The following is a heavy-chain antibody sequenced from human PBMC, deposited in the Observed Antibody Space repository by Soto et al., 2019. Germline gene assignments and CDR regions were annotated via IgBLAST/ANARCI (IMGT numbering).Heavy chain of an antibody. D-gene: IGHD3-16*02. J-gene: IGHJ4*02. V-gene: IGHV1-2*04. Sequence: ASVKVSCKASGYTFTGYYMHWGRQAPGQGLEWMGWINPNSGGTNYAQKFQGWVTMTRDTSISTAYMELSRLRSDDTAVYYCAREGMITFGGVIVTPPFDYWGQGTLVTVSS. CDR2: INPNSGGT. CDR1: GYTFTGYY. CDR3: AREGMITFGGVIVTPPFDY.